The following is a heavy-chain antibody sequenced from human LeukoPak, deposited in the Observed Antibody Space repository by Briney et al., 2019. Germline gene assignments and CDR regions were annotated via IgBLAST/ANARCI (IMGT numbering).Heavy chain of an antibody. CDR2: ISYDGSNK. Sequence: PGGSLRLSCAASGFTFDDYAMHWVRQAPGKGLEWVAVISYDGSNKYYADSVKGRFTISRDNSKNTLYLQMNSLRAEDTAVYYCAKDSSGWYDGRFDYWGQGTLVTVSS. CDR1: GFTFDDYA. V-gene: IGHV3-30*18. CDR3: AKDSSGWYDGRFDY. J-gene: IGHJ4*02. D-gene: IGHD6-19*01.